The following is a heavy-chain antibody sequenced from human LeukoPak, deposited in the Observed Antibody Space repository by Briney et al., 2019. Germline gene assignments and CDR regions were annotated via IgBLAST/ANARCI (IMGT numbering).Heavy chain of an antibody. D-gene: IGHD3-3*01. V-gene: IGHV3-53*01. J-gene: IGHJ4*02. CDR2: IYSGGST. Sequence: GGSLRLSCAASGFTVSSNYMSWVRQAPGKGLEWASVIYSGGSTYYADSVKGRFTISRDNSKNTLYLQMNSLRAEDTAVYYCARGQVLRFLEWLSDWGQGTLVTVSS. CDR3: ARGQVLRFLEWLSD. CDR1: GFTVSSNY.